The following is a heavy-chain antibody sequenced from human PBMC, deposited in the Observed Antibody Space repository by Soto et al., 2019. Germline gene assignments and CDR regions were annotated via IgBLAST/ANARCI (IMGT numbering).Heavy chain of an antibody. CDR2: IWYDGSNK. J-gene: IGHJ4*02. V-gene: IGHV3-33*01. D-gene: IGHD6-19*01. CDR1: GFTFSSYG. CDR3: ARDLIAVARSFDY. Sequence: QVQLVESGGGVVQPGRSLRLSCAASGFTFSSYGMHWVRQAPGKGLEWVAVIWYDGSNKYYADSVKGRFTISRDNSKNTLYLQMNSLRAEDTAVYYCARDLIAVARSFDYWGQGTLVTVSS.